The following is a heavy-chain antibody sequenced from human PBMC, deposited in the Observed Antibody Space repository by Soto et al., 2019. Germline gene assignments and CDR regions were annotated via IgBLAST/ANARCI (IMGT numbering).Heavy chain of an antibody. V-gene: IGHV4-61*08. CDR2: IYYSGST. J-gene: IGHJ4*02. CDR3: ARGVSGYYDFDY. CDR1: DGSSSSGHW. D-gene: IGHD3-22*01. Sequence: SETLSLTCVVSDGSSSSGHWWCWVRQPPGKGLEWIGYIYYSGSTNYNPSLKSRVTISVDTSKNQFSLKLSSVTAADTAVYYCARGVSGYYDFDYWGQGTLVTVSS.